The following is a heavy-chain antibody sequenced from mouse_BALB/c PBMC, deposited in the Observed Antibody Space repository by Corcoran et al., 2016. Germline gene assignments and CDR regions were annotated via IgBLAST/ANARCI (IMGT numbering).Heavy chain of an antibody. V-gene: IGHV1S136*01. CDR1: GYTFTSYV. CDR2: INPYNDGT. CDR3: ARLLWSYAMDY. D-gene: IGHD1-1*02. J-gene: IGHJ4*01. Sequence: EVRLQQSGPELVKPGASVKMSFKASGYTFTSYVMHWVKQKPGQGLEWIGYINPYNDGTKYNEKFKGKATLTSDKSSSTAYMELSSLTSEDSAVYYCARLLWSYAMDYWGQGTSVTVSS.